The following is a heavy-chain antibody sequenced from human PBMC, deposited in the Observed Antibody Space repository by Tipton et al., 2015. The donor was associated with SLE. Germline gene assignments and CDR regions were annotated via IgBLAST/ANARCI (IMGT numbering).Heavy chain of an antibody. J-gene: IGHJ4*02. CDR1: GFTFSGSA. CDR2: IRSKANSYAT. V-gene: IGHV3-73*01. Sequence: GSLRLSCAASGFTFSGSAMHWVRQASGKGLEWVGRIRSKANSYATAYAASVKGRFTISRDDSKNTAYLQMNSLKTEDTAVYYCTRPMTTVTTGSGDCWVQGALDTVSA. CDR3: TRPMTTVTTGSGDC. D-gene: IGHD4-11*01.